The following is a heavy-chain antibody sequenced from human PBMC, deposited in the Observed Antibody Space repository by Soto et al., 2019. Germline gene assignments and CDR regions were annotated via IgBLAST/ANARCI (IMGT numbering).Heavy chain of an antibody. V-gene: IGHV3-43*01. CDR2: INWDGSDR. Sequence: GGSLRLSCATSGFNFDVHTMHWVRQAPGKGLEWVSFINWDGSDRDYADSVKGRFTISRDNNKNSLHLEMNSLRTEDTALYYCVKDRDWSFDFWGQGTLVTVSS. CDR1: GFNFDVHT. J-gene: IGHJ4*02. CDR3: VKDRDWSFDF. D-gene: IGHD3-9*01.